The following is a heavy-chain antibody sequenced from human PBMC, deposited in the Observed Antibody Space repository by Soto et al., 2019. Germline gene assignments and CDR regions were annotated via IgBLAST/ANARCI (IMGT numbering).Heavy chain of an antibody. V-gene: IGHV3-48*03. Sequence: GGSLRLSCAASGITFSRFELHWVRQAPGKGLEWISYISSSGSTAYYASSVEGRFTISRDNANNSVYLQMDSLRAEDTALYYCTRAAWFPYLSFYWGQGALVTVSS. D-gene: IGHD3-10*01. J-gene: IGHJ4*02. CDR1: GITFSRFE. CDR2: ISSSGSTA. CDR3: TRAAWFPYLSFY.